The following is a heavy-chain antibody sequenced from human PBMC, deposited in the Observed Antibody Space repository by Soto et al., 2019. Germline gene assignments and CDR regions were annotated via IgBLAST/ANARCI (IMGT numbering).Heavy chain of an antibody. D-gene: IGHD3-3*01. Sequence: QITLKESGPTLVKPTQTLTLTCTFSGFSLSTTGVGVGGIRQPPGKALEWLALIFWDDDKRFSPPLKSRLTITKDTSKNQVVLTMTNLDPADTATYYCALTGTIFGPGPRRVWFDPWGQGTLVTVSS. CDR1: GFSLSTTGVG. CDR2: IFWDDDK. CDR3: ALTGTIFGPGPRRVWFDP. J-gene: IGHJ5*02. V-gene: IGHV2-5*02.